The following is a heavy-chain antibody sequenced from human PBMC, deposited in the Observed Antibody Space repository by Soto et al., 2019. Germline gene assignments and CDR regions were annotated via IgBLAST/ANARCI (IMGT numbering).Heavy chain of an antibody. CDR1: DYSLSSGYY. V-gene: IGHV4-38-2*02. J-gene: IGHJ3*02. CDR2: IYPSGST. CDR3: ARQQKSVEAFDI. D-gene: IGHD6-13*01. Sequence: PWGTLSLTCSVSDYSLSSGYYWAWIRQPPGKGLEWIGSIYPSGSTDYNPSLKSRVTISIDTSKNQFSLKLTSVTATDTAVYYCARQQKSVEAFDIWGTVIMVT.